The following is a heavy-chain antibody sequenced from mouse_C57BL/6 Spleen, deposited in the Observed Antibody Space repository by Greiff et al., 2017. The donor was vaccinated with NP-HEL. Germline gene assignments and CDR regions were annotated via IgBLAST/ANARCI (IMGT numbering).Heavy chain of an antibody. V-gene: IGHV14-1*01. Sequence: VQLQQSGAELVRPGASVKLSCTASGFNIKDYYMHWVKQRPEQGLEWIGRIDPEDGDTEYAPKFQGKATMTADTSSNTAYLQLSSLTSEDTAVYYCTPNSYGSSSCFAYWGQGTLVTVSA. D-gene: IGHD1-1*01. CDR3: TPNSYGSSSCFAY. CDR1: GFNIKDYY. J-gene: IGHJ3*01. CDR2: IDPEDGDT.